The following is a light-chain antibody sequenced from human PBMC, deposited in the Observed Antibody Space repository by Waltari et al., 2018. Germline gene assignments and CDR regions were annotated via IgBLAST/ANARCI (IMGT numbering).Light chain of an antibody. CDR1: QTVLYSSNNKNY. Sequence: DIVMTQSPDSLAVSLGERATINCKSSQTVLYSSNNKNYLAWYQQKPGQPPKLLIYWASTRASGVPDRVSGSGSVTDFTLTISSLQVEDGAVYYCQQYYSTPWTFGQGTKVEIK. CDR3: QQYYSTPWT. V-gene: IGKV4-1*01. CDR2: WAS. J-gene: IGKJ1*01.